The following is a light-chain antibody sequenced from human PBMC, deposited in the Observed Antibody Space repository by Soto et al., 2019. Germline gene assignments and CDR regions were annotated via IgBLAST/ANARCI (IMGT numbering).Light chain of an antibody. J-gene: IGKJ2*02. Sequence: ETVLTQSPGTLSLSPGERATLSCRASQSFISTYLAWYQQKPGQAPRLLIFDAASRAPGIPDRFIGSGSGTDFTLTISRLAPEDFAVYFCQQYGTSPCTFGQGTKLEIK. V-gene: IGKV3-20*01. CDR3: QQYGTSPCT. CDR2: DAA. CDR1: QSFISTY.